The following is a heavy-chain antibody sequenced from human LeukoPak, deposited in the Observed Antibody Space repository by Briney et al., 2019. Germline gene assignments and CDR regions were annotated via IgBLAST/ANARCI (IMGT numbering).Heavy chain of an antibody. Sequence: SVKVSCKASGGTFSSYAISWVRQAPGQGLEWMGRIIPILGIANYAQKFQGRVTITADKSTSTAYMELSSLRSEDTAVSYCASSPIVGAMNYYYGMDVWGQGTTVTVSS. CDR3: ASSPIVGAMNYYYGMDV. D-gene: IGHD1-26*01. J-gene: IGHJ6*02. V-gene: IGHV1-69*04. CDR2: IIPILGIA. CDR1: GGTFSSYA.